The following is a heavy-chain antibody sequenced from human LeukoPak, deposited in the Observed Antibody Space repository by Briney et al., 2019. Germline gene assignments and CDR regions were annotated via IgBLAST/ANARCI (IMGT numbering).Heavy chain of an antibody. J-gene: IGHJ4*02. V-gene: IGHV4-34*01. CDR3: ARGLNDSWTGENY. CDR1: DGSFSGYY. Sequence: PSETLSLTCAVYDGSFSGYYWSWIRQPPGKGLEWIGEINHSGSTNYNPSLKSRVSISLDTSKSQFSLKVRYVTAADTAVYYCARGLNDSWTGENYWGQGTLVTVSS. D-gene: IGHD3-3*01. CDR2: INHSGST.